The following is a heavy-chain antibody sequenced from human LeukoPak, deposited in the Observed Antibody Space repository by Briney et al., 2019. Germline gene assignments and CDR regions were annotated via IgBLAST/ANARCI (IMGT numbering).Heavy chain of an antibody. J-gene: IGHJ4*02. V-gene: IGHV4-30-2*03. CDR1: GGSISSGGYS. D-gene: IGHD3-22*01. CDR2: IYHSGST. CDR3: ARQAYYYDSSGYYYLSYFDY. Sequence: PSETLSLTCAVSGGSISSGGYSWSWIRQPPGKGLEWIGYIYHSGSTYYNPSLKSRVTISVDTSKNQFSLKLSSVTAADTAVYYCARQAYYYDSSGYYYLSYFDYWGQGTLVTVSS.